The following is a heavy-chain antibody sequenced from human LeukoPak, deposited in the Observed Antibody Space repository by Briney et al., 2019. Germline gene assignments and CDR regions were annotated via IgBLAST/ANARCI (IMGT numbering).Heavy chain of an antibody. Sequence: GGSLRLSCTVSGFTVSSNSMSWVRQAPGKGLEWVSFIYSDNTHYSDSVKGRFTISRDNSKNTLYLQMSSLRAEDTAVYYCARRAGAYSHPYDYWGQGTLVLVSS. D-gene: IGHD4/OR15-4a*01. CDR3: ARRAGAYSHPYDY. CDR1: GFTVSSNS. J-gene: IGHJ4*02. CDR2: IYSDNT. V-gene: IGHV3-53*01.